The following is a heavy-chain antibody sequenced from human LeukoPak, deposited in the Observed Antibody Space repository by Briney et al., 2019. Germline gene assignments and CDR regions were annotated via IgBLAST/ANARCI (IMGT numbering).Heavy chain of an antibody. CDR2: INAGNGNT. CDR1: GYTFTSYA. D-gene: IGHD6-13*01. CDR3: ARDGSSSWPRVYFDY. J-gene: IGHJ4*02. Sequence: ASVKVSCKASGYTFTSYAMPWVRQTPGQRLEWMGWINAGNGNTKYSQEFQGRVTITRDTSASTAYMELSSLRSEDMAVYYCARDGSSSWPRVYFDYWGQGTLVTVSS. V-gene: IGHV1-3*03.